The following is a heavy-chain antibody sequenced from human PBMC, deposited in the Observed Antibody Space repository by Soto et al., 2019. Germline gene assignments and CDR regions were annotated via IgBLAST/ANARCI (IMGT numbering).Heavy chain of an antibody. D-gene: IGHD6-19*01. J-gene: IGHJ6*02. Sequence: EVQLVESGGGLVQPGGSLRLSGLASEFTFNTYWMNWVRKAPGRGLEWVANIKDDGSEKNYVDSVKGRFTISRDNAKNSLYLQMNSLRGEDTAVYFCARDWGTPGRGSAVGYYYHYGMDVWGQGTTVTVSS. CDR1: EFTFNTYW. V-gene: IGHV3-7*05. CDR2: IKDDGSEK. CDR3: ARDWGTPGRGSAVGYYYHYGMDV.